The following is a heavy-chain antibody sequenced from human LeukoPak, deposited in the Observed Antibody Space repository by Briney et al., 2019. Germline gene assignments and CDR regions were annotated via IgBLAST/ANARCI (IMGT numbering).Heavy chain of an antibody. CDR1: GGSVSSDTYY. D-gene: IGHD3-16*01. J-gene: IGHJ4*02. Sequence: SETLSLTCIVSGGSVSSDTYYWSWIRQPPGKGLEWIGFIYYSGSTNYNPSLKSRVTISVDMSKNQFSLKLTSVTAADTAVYYCVGGGLVRGTGTVYPDYWGQGTLVTVSS. CDR3: VGGGLVRGTGTVYPDY. CDR2: IYYSGST. V-gene: IGHV4-61*01.